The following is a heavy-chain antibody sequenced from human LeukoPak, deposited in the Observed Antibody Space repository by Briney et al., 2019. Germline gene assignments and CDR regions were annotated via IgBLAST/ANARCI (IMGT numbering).Heavy chain of an antibody. CDR3: ARDYDSGRGANGMDV. V-gene: IGHV3-21*01. CDR2: IRSSSSYI. D-gene: IGHD3-10*01. CDR1: GFTVSSNY. J-gene: IGHJ6*02. Sequence: GGSLRLSCAASGFTVSSNYMSWVRQAPGKGLEWVSSIRSSSSYIYYADSVRGRFPISRDNAKNSLYLQMNSLRAEDTAVYYCARDYDSGRGANGMDVWGQGTTVTVSS.